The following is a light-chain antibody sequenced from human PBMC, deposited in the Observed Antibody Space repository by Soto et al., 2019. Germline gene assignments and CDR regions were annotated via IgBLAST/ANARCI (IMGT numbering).Light chain of an antibody. CDR3: QQDYNLPQT. CDR2: GAS. Sequence: PGERVTLSCRASQSVSSSYLTWYQQKPGQAPRLLIYGASTMATSIPARFSGSGSGTDFTLTISSLQPEDFAVYYCQQDYNLPQTFGQGTKVEIK. J-gene: IGKJ1*01. V-gene: IGKV3D-7*01. CDR1: QSVSSSY.